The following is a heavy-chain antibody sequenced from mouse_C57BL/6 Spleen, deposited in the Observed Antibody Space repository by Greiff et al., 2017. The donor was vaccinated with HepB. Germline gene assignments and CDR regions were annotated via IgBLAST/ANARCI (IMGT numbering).Heavy chain of an antibody. V-gene: IGHV5-16*01. D-gene: IGHD2-4*01. CDR3: ARVDYDDGESDAMDY. J-gene: IGHJ4*01. Sequence: DVKLVESEGGLVQPGSSMKLSCTASGFTFSDYYMAWVRQVPEKGLEWVANINYDGSSTYYLDSLKSRFIISRDNAKNILYMQMSSLKSEDTAAYYCARVDYDDGESDAMDYWGQGTSVTVSS. CDR2: INYDGSST. CDR1: GFTFSDYY.